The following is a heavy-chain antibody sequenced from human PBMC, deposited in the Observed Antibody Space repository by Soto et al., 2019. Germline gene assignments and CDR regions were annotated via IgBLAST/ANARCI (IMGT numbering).Heavy chain of an antibody. V-gene: IGHV3-23*01. CDR2: ISGSGGST. D-gene: IGHD3-3*01. Sequence: GGSLRLSCAASGFTFSSYAMSWVRQAPGKGLEWVSAISGSGGSTYYADSVKGRFTISRDNSKNTLCLQMNSLRAEDTAVYYCAGGDYDFCSGYYKGLEGGDYWGQGTLVTVSS. CDR1: GFTFSSYA. J-gene: IGHJ4*02. CDR3: AGGDYDFCSGYYKGLEGGDY.